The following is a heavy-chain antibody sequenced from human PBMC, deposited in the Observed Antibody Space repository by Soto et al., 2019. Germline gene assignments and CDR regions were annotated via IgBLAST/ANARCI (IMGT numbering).Heavy chain of an antibody. CDR2: IYYSGST. V-gene: IGHV4-59*01. D-gene: IGHD2-2*01. Sequence: SETLSLTCTVSGGSISSYYWSWIRQPPGKGLEWIGYIYYSGSTNYNPSLKSRVTISVDTSKNQFSLKLSSVTAADTAVYYCARDHCISTSCYFGRFDPWGQGTLVTVS. CDR3: ARDHCISTSCYFGRFDP. CDR1: GGSISSYY. J-gene: IGHJ5*02.